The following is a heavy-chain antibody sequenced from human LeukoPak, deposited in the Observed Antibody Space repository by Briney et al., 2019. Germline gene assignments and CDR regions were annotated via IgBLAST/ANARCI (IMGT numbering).Heavy chain of an antibody. CDR1: GFTVSSNY. CDR3: ARDEGFATPGGDY. V-gene: IGHV3-21*01. J-gene: IGHJ4*02. Sequence: PGGSLRLSCAASGFTVSSNYMSWVRQAPGKGLEWVSSISSSSSYIYYADSVKGRFTISRDNAKNSLYLQMNSLRAEDTAVYYCARDEGFATPGGDYWGQGTLVTVSS. CDR2: ISSSSSYI. D-gene: IGHD1-26*01.